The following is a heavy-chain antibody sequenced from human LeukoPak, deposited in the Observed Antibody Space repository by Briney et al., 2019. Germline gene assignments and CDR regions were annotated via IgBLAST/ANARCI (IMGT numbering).Heavy chain of an antibody. CDR1: GYTFTDYF. D-gene: IGHD3-22*01. V-gene: IGHV1-2*02. CDR3: ASRGYYYASDI. CDR2: INPTSGGP. J-gene: IGHJ3*02. Sequence: ASVEVSCKASGYTFTDYFIHWVRQAPGQGLEWMGWINPTSGGPNYAQKFQGRVTMTRDTSIATAYMGLTRLRSDDTAIYYCASRGYYYASDIWGQGTMVTVSS.